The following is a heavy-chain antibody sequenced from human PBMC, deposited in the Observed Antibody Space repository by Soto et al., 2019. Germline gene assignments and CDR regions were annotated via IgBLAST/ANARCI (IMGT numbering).Heavy chain of an antibody. CDR3: ARDWGSNWDTRDRWDC. V-gene: IGHV3-30-3*01. D-gene: IGHD7-27*01. CDR2: ISYDGCNT. CDR1: GFTVSTYA. Sequence: QVQLVESGGGVVQPGRSLRLSCAASGFTVSTYAMHWVRQAPGKGLQWVAVISYDGCNTYYADSVKGRFTISRDNSNNTLYLQMNSLRTEDTAVYYCARDWGSNWDTRDRWDCWGQGTLVTVSS. J-gene: IGHJ4*02.